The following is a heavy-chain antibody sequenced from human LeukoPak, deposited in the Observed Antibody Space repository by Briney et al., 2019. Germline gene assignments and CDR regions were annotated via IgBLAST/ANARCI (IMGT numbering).Heavy chain of an antibody. D-gene: IGHD3-10*01. Sequence: GGSLRLSCAASGFTFTSYAMTWVRQAPGKGLEWVSSICAGGVATFYSDSVKGGFTISRDNSMNTLYLQMNSLRADDTAVYYCGRPTKFWLIRGDGVDVWGQGTTVTVSS. CDR2: ICAGGVAT. CDR1: GFTFTSYA. J-gene: IGHJ6*02. CDR3: GRPTKFWLIRGDGVDV. V-gene: IGHV3-23*01.